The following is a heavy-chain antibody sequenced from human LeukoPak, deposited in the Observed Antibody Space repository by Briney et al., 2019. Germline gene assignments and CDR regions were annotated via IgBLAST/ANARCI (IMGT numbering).Heavy chain of an antibody. CDR2: INPSGGST. V-gene: IGHV1-46*03. D-gene: IGHD6-19*01. CDR1: GYTFTSYY. J-gene: IGHJ4*02. CDR3: TRGALLAVAGTRSNY. Sequence: ASVKVSCKASGYTFTSYYMHWVRQAPGQGLEWMGIINPSGGSTSYAQKFQGRVTMTRDTSTSTVYMELSSLRSEHTAVYYCTRGALLAVAGTRSNYWGQGTLVTVSS.